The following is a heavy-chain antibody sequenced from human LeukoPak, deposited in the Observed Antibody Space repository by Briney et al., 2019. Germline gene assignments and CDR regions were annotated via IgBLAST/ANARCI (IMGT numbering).Heavy chain of an antibody. CDR3: ARDAVGDSSGYYYPY. CDR1: GYTFTSYY. CDR2: INPSGGST. Sequence: ASVKVSFKASGYTFTSYYMHWVRQTPGQGLEWMGIINPSGGSTSYAQKFQGRVTMTRDTSTSTVYMELSSLRSEDTAVYYCARDAVGDSSGYYYPYWGQGTLVTVSS. D-gene: IGHD3-22*01. J-gene: IGHJ4*02. V-gene: IGHV1-46*01.